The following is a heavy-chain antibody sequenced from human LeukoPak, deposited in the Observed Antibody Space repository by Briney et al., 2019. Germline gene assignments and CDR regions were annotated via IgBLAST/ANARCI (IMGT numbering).Heavy chain of an antibody. Sequence: GGSLRLSCAASGCTFSSYSMYWVLQAPGKGLEWVSYISSSSSTIYYADSVKGRFTISRDNAKNSLYLQMNSLRAEDTAVYYCARDGDFWSGYPFFDYWGQGTLVTVSS. J-gene: IGHJ4*02. D-gene: IGHD3-3*01. V-gene: IGHV3-48*01. CDR2: ISSSSSTI. CDR3: ARDGDFWSGYPFFDY. CDR1: GCTFSSYS.